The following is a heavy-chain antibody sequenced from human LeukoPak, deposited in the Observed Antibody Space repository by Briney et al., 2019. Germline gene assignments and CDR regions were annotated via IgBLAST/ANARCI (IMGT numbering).Heavy chain of an antibody. CDR2: TSYDETYK. J-gene: IGHJ4*02. CDR1: GFTFSSYG. CDR3: AKPGGALCGGDCYSYYFDS. V-gene: IGHV3-30*18. D-gene: IGHD2-21*02. Sequence: GGSLRLSCAASGFTFSSYGLHWVRQPPGRGLEWVALTSYDETYKYYADSVKGRFTVSRDNSKSTLYLQMNSLRPEDTAVYYCAKPGGALCGGDCYSYYFDSWGQGAPVTVSS.